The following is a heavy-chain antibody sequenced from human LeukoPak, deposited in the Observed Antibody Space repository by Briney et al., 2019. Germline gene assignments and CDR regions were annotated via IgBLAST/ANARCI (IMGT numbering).Heavy chain of an antibody. CDR1: GGTFSSYT. CDR3: AALVPAAIGRWFDP. J-gene: IGHJ5*02. D-gene: IGHD2-2*02. V-gene: IGHV1-69*02. Sequence: RASVKVSCKASGGTFSSYTISWVRQAPGQGLEWMGRIIPILGIANYAQKFQGRVTITADKSTSTAYMELSSLRSEDTAVYYCAALVPAAIGRWFDPWGQGTLVIVSS. CDR2: IIPILGIA.